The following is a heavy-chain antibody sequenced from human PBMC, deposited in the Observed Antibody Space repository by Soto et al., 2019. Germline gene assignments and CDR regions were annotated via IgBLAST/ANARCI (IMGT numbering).Heavy chain of an antibody. V-gene: IGHV4-59*08. D-gene: IGHD2-8*01. CDR1: GGSISGSY. CDR2: IHYSGST. Sequence: SETLSLTCTVSGGSISGSYWSWIRQTPGKVLEWVGYIHYSGSTNYNPSLKSRVTISVDTSKNQFSLNLNSVTASDTAVYFCVSQRTSVLTQAYFDYWGPGALVTVSS. CDR3: VSQRTSVLTQAYFDY. J-gene: IGHJ4*02.